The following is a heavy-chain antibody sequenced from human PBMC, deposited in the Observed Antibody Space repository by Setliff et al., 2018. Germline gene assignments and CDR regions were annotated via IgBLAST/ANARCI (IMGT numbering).Heavy chain of an antibody. Sequence: QPGGSLRLSCAASGFTFSSYAMSWVRQAPGKGLEWVSGLNDVGHNTYYADSVKGRFTISRDNSKNTLYLQMNSLRAEDAAVYYYAKHVLSSGWPNDAFDFWGQGTMVTVSS. V-gene: IGHV3-23*01. D-gene: IGHD6-25*01. CDR1: GFTFSSYA. J-gene: IGHJ3*01. CDR2: LNDVGHNT. CDR3: AKHVLSSGWPNDAFDF.